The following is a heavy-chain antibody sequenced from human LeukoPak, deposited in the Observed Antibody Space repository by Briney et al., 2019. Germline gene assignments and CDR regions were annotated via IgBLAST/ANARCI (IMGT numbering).Heavy chain of an antibody. Sequence: GGSLRLSCAASGFTFSSYEMNWVRQAQGKGLEWVSYITSSGSTIYYADSVKGRFTISRDNAQNSLYLQMNSLRAEDTAVYYCARSSGWFRFDYWGQGTLVTVSS. D-gene: IGHD6-19*01. J-gene: IGHJ4*02. CDR2: ITSSGSTI. CDR3: ARSSGWFRFDY. CDR1: GFTFSSYE. V-gene: IGHV3-48*03.